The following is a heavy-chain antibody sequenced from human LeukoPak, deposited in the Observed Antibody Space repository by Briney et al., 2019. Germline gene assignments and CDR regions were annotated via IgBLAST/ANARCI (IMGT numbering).Heavy chain of an antibody. CDR3: ARENEQWLVDYYYMDV. CDR1: GGTFSSYA. Sequence: SVKVSCKASGGTFSSYAISWVRQAPGQGLEWMGGIIPIFSTANYAQKFQGRVTITTDESTSTAYMELSSLRSEDTAVYYCARENEQWLVDYYYMDVWGKGTTVTVSS. CDR2: IIPIFSTA. D-gene: IGHD6-19*01. V-gene: IGHV1-69*05. J-gene: IGHJ6*03.